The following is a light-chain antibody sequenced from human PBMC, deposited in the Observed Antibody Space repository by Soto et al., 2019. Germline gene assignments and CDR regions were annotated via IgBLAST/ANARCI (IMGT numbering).Light chain of an antibody. Sequence: QSVLTQPASVSGSPGQSITISCTGTSSDVGSYNLVSWYQQHPGKAPKLMIYEVSKRPSGVSNRLSGSKSGNTASLTISGLQAEDEADYYCCSYAGSSTLYVFGTGTKVTVL. J-gene: IGLJ1*01. CDR1: SSDVGSYNL. CDR2: EVS. CDR3: CSYAGSSTLYV. V-gene: IGLV2-23*02.